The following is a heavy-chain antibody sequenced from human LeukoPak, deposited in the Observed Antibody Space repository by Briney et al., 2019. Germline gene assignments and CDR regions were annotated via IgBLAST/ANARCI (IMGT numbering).Heavy chain of an antibody. J-gene: IGHJ4*02. D-gene: IGHD5-12*01. V-gene: IGHV1-69*13. Sequence: VASVKVSCKASGRAFSGYTITWVRQAPGQGLEWVGGIITNLASTNYAQKFQGRVTISADDSTSTAYMQLRSLTSEDTAFYYCALAFSGYDRWFPEPPDQWGRGTLVSVSS. CDR3: ALAFSGYDRWFPEPPDQ. CDR2: IITNLAST. CDR1: GRAFSGYT.